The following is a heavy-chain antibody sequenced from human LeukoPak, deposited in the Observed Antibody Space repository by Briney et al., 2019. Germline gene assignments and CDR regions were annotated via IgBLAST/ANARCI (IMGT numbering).Heavy chain of an antibody. V-gene: IGHV4-30-4*08. Sequence: SQTLSLTCTVSSGSISSGNYYWSWIRQPPGKGLEWIGYIYYSGSTYYNPSLRSRVTISVDTSKNQFSLTLSSVTAADTAVYFCARACGNYYGWFDPWGQGTLVTVSS. J-gene: IGHJ5*02. CDR2: IYYSGST. CDR1: SGSISSGNYY. CDR3: ARACGNYYGWFDP. D-gene: IGHD1-26*01.